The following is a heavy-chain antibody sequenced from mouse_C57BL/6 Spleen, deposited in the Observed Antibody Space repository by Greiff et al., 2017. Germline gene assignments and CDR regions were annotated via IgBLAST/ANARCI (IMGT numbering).Heavy chain of an antibody. Sequence: QVQLQQPGAELVRPGTSVKLSCKASGYTFTSYWMHWVKQRPGKGLEWIGVIDPSDSYTNYNQKFKGKATLTVDTSSSTAYMQLSSLTSEDSAVYYCARWPHYFDYWGQGTTLTVSS. J-gene: IGHJ2*01. CDR2: IDPSDSYT. CDR3: ARWPHYFDY. CDR1: GYTFTSYW. V-gene: IGHV1-59*01.